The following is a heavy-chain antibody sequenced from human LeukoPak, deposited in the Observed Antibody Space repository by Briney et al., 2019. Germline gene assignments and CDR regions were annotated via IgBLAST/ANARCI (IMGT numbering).Heavy chain of an antibody. CDR1: GYTFTSYD. Sequence: ASVKVSCKASGYTFTSYDINWVRQATGQGLEWMGWMNPNSGNTGYAQKFQGRVTITRNTSISTAYMELSSLRSDDTAVYYCARDRIAVAGAYYYYYYMDVWGKGTTVTISS. V-gene: IGHV1-8*03. J-gene: IGHJ6*03. CDR3: ARDRIAVAGAYYYYYYMDV. D-gene: IGHD6-19*01. CDR2: MNPNSGNT.